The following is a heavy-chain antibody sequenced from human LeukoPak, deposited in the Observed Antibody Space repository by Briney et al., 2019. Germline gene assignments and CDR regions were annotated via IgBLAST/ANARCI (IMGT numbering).Heavy chain of an antibody. CDR1: GFTFSSYG. CDR3: AREGDYVWGSYRPRSFFDY. Sequence: GGSLRLSCAASGFTFSSYGMHWVRQAPGKGLERVAVIWYDGSNKYYADSAKGRFTISRDNSKNTLYLQMNSLRAEDTAVYYCAREGDYVWGSYRPRSFFDYWGQGTLVTVSS. D-gene: IGHD3-16*02. V-gene: IGHV3-33*01. CDR2: IWYDGSNK. J-gene: IGHJ4*02.